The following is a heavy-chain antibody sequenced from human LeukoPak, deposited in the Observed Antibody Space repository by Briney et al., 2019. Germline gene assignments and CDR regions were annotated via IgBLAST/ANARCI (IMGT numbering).Heavy chain of an antibody. Sequence: GGSLRLSCAASGFTFSSYTMSWVRQAPGKGLEGGSAINSGSSSIYYEDSVKRRFTISRDNAKNSLYLQMNSLRAEDTAVYYCARDPYSGSYGNYYYYFMDVWGKGTTVTISS. CDR1: GFTFSSYT. J-gene: IGHJ6*03. D-gene: IGHD1-26*01. CDR2: INSGSSSI. CDR3: ARDPYSGSYGNYYYYFMDV. V-gene: IGHV3-21*01.